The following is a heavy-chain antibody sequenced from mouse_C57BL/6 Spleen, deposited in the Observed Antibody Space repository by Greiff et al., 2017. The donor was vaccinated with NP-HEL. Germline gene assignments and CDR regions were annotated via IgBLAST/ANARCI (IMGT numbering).Heavy chain of an antibody. CDR2: IWGVGST. V-gene: IGHV2-6*01. Sequence: VNVVESGPGLVAPSQRLSIPCTVSGFSLTRYGVDWVRQSPGKGLEWLGVIWGVGSTNSNSALKSRLRISKGNSKSQVSVKMNSLQTDDTAMYYGASGAHDASYAYWGQGTLVTFSA. J-gene: IGHJ3*01. D-gene: IGHD1-3*01. CDR3: ASGAHDASYAY. CDR1: GFSLTRYG.